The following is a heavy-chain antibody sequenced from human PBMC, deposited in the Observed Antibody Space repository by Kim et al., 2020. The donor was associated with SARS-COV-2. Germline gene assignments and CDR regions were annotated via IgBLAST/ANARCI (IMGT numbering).Heavy chain of an antibody. Sequence: GESLKISCKGSGYSFTSYWISWVRQMPGKGLEWMGRIDPSDSYTNYSPSFQGHVTISADKSISTAYLQWSSLKASDTAMYYCARHPPLYSSSWKFDYWGQGTLVTFSS. J-gene: IGHJ4*02. D-gene: IGHD6-13*01. CDR2: IDPSDSYT. CDR3: ARHPPLYSSSWKFDY. V-gene: IGHV5-10-1*01. CDR1: GYSFTSYW.